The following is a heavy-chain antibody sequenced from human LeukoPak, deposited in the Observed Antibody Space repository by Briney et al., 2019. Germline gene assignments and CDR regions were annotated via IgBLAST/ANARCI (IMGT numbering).Heavy chain of an antibody. V-gene: IGHV1-69*05. J-gene: IGHJ6*03. Sequence: SVKVSCKASGGTFNSYAISWVRQAPGQGLEWMGGIMPLFGTANYAQEFQGRVTFTTDESASTAYVEVSSLRSEDTAVYYCASGSLGDGYGVGDYYQYMDVWGKGTTVTVSS. CDR1: GGTFNSYA. CDR2: IMPLFGTA. D-gene: IGHD5-24*01. CDR3: ASGSLGDGYGVGDYYQYMDV.